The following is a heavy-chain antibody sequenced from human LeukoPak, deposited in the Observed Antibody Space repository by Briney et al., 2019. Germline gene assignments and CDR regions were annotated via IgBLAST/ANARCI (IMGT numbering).Heavy chain of an antibody. J-gene: IGHJ6*02. CDR2: IYSGGST. CDR3: ARDPERYGGSSRWYYYGMDV. CDR1: GFTVSSNY. D-gene: IGHD1-26*01. V-gene: IGHV3-53*05. Sequence: GGSLRLSCAASGFTVSSNYMSWVRQAPGKGLEWVSVIYSGGSTYYADSVKGRFTISRDNSKNTLYLQMNSLRAEDTAVYYCARDPERYGGSSRWYYYGMDVWGQGTTVTVSS.